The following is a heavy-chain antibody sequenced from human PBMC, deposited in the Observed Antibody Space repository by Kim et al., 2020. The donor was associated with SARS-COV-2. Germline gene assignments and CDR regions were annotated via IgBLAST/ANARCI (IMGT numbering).Heavy chain of an antibody. CDR3: ARRGYCRGGSCFTGGFDT. CDR2: IFYSGST. CDR1: GGSISTSTY. J-gene: IGHJ5*02. Sequence: SETLSLTCTVSGGSISTSTYWGWIRQPPGKGLEWIGTIFYSGSTYYNPSLNSRVTIFVDMSKNQFSLRLSSVTAADTAVYYCARRGYCRGGSCFTGGFDTWGQGTLVTVSS. D-gene: IGHD2-15*01. V-gene: IGHV4-39*01.